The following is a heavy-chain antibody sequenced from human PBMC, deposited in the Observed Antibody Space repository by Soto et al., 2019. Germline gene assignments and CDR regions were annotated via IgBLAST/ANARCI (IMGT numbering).Heavy chain of an antibody. CDR2: IYHSGNT. D-gene: IGHD6-19*01. CDR1: SGSISSRSW. Sequence: QVQLQESGPGLVKPSGTLSLTCAVSSGSISSRSWWSWVRQPPGKGLAWIWEIYHSGNTNYNPSLKSRVTISVDKSKNQFSLELSSVTAADTAVYFCARDPGDGSGWSDWGQGTLVTVCS. J-gene: IGHJ4*02. CDR3: ARDPGDGSGWSD. V-gene: IGHV4-4*02.